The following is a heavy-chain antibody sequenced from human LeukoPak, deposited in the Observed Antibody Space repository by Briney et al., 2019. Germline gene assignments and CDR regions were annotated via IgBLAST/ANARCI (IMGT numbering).Heavy chain of an antibody. J-gene: IGHJ6*01. CDR1: GFTFSSYS. CDR2: ISSSSSSI. Sequence: PGGSLRLSCAASGFTFSSYSMNWVRQAPGKGLEWVSSISSSSSSIYCADSVKGRFTIPRNNAKNSLYLQMNSLRAEDTAVYYCAIDWGYYYNYGMDVWGQGTTVTVSS. D-gene: IGHD3-16*01. V-gene: IGHV3-21*01. CDR3: AIDWGYYYNYGMDV.